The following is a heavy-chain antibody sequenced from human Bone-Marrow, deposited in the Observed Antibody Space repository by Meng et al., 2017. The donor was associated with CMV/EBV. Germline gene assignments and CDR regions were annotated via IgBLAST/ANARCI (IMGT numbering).Heavy chain of an antibody. CDR1: GGSFSGYY. CDR3: ARGSVGGLDCSGGSCYSPP. Sequence: GSLRLSCAVYGGSFSGYYWSWIRQPPGKGLEWIGYIYYSGSTNYNPSLKSRVTISVDTSKNQFSLKLTSVTAADTAVYYCARGSVGGLDCSGGSCYSPPWGQGTLVTVSS. J-gene: IGHJ5*02. CDR2: IYYSGST. D-gene: IGHD2-15*01. V-gene: IGHV4-34*01.